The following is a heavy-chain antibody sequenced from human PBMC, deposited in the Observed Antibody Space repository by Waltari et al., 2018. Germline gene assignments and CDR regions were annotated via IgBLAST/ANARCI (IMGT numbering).Heavy chain of an antibody. J-gene: IGHJ6*02. CDR3: ARARRYSSGWSPYYYYYGMDV. CDR1: GFPFSSYA. D-gene: IGHD6-19*01. V-gene: IGHV3-30*01. CDR2: ISYDGSNK. Sequence: QVQLVESGGGVVQPGRSLRLSCAASGFPFSSYAMHCVRQAPGKGLEWVAVISYDGSNKYYADSVKGRFTISRDNSKNTLYLQMNSQRAEDTAVYYCARARRYSSGWSPYYYYYGMDVWGQGTTVTVSS.